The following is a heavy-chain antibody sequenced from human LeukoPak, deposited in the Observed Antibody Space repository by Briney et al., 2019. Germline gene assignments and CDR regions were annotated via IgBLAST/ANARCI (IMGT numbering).Heavy chain of an antibody. Sequence: ASVKVSCKVAGYTLNEVSMHWVRQAPGNGREWMGGFDPEDGERIYAQKVQGRVTMTEGTSTDTAYMELSSLTSEDTAMYYCATENFGLGSPFDPWGQGTLVTVSS. CDR2: FDPEDGER. J-gene: IGHJ5*02. V-gene: IGHV1-24*01. D-gene: IGHD3-16*01. CDR1: GYTLNEVS. CDR3: ATENFGLGSPFDP.